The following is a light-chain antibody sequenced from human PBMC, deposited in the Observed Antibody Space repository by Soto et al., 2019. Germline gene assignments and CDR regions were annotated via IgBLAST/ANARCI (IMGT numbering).Light chain of an antibody. Sequence: DIQMSKSPSTLSGCEGDRVTSSCRASQTVSSWLAWYQQKPGKAPKILIYKASTLKSGVQSRFSGSGSGTEFTLTISSLQPDDFATYYCKHYNSYSEAFGQGTKVDI. CDR2: KAS. J-gene: IGKJ1*01. CDR3: KHYNSYSEA. CDR1: QTVSSW. V-gene: IGKV1-5*03.